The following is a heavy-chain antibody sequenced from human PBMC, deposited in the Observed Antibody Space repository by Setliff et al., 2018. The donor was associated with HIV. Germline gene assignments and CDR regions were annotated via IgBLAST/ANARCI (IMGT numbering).Heavy chain of an antibody. CDR1: RGSISTYY. Sequence: SETLSLTCTVSRGSISTYYWSWIRQPPGKGLEWIGYIYYSGSTNYNPSLKSRVTISLDTSKNQFSLNLSSVSAADTALYYCARTYGSGSYYQGRYFDYWGQGTLVTVSS. J-gene: IGHJ4*02. CDR3: ARTYGSGSYYQGRYFDY. V-gene: IGHV4-59*12. D-gene: IGHD3-10*01. CDR2: IYYSGST.